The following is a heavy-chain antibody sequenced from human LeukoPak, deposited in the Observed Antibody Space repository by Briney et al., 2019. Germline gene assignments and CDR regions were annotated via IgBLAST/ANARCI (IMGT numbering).Heavy chain of an antibody. CDR3: TRDGVSFCDFDY. CDR2: INTDGRIT. J-gene: IGHJ4*02. Sequence: PGGSLGLSCVASGFSFRNYAIHWVRQAPVKGLEYVSVINTDGRITYYADSVKGRFTISRDNSKNTVYLQMGSLRGEDMAVYYCTRDGVSFCDFDYWGQGALVTVSS. D-gene: IGHD1-26*01. CDR1: GFSFRNYA. V-gene: IGHV3-64*02.